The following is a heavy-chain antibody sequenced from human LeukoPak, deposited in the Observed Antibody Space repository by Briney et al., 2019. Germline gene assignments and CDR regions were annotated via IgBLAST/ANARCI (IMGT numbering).Heavy chain of an antibody. D-gene: IGHD2-15*01. CDR2: ISRSSNYI. V-gene: IGHV3-21*06. Sequence: GGSLRLSCAASGFTFSSYWMHWVRQAPGKGLEWVSSISRSSNYIYYADSMKGRFTISRDNAKNSLYLQINSLRAEDTAVYYCARVACSGDSCYMDYWGQGTLVTVSS. CDR3: ARVACSGDSCYMDY. CDR1: GFTFSSYW. J-gene: IGHJ4*02.